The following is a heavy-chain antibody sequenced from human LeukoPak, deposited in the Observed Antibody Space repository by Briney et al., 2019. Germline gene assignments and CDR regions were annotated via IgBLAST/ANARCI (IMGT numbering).Heavy chain of an antibody. Sequence: PVGSLKLSCAASGFTFSGSAMHWVRQASGKGLEWVGRIRNKAYSYATVYAASVKGRFTISRDDSKNTAYSQMNSLKTEDTAVYYCTAGSYFDAFDIWGQGTKVTVSS. CDR2: IRNKAYSYAT. CDR1: GFTFSGSA. D-gene: IGHD1-26*01. J-gene: IGHJ3*02. CDR3: TAGSYFDAFDI. V-gene: IGHV3-73*01.